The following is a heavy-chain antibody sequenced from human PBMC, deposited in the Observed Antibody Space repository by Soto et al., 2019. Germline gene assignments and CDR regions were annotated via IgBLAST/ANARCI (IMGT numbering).Heavy chain of an antibody. V-gene: IGHV3-53*04. CDR2: IYSGGST. CDR3: ARDGIGAYGDPYYYYYMDV. Sequence: GGSLRLSCAASGFTVSSNYMSWVRQAPGKGLEWVSVIYSGGSTYYADSVKGRFTISRHNSKNTLYLQMNSLRAEDTAVYYCARDGIGAYGDPYYYYYMDVWGKGTTVTVSS. CDR1: GFTVSSNY. J-gene: IGHJ6*03. D-gene: IGHD4-17*01.